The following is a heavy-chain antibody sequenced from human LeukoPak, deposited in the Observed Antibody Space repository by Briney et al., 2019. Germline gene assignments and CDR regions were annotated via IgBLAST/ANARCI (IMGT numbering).Heavy chain of an antibody. CDR1: GFTLSRYW. V-gene: IGHV3-7*02. CDR2: TKQDGSEK. D-gene: IGHD5/OR15-5a*01. Sequence: GSLRLSCAASGFTLSRYWMTWVRQAPGKGLEWVANTKQDGSEKYYVDSVKGRFTISRDNAKNSLYLQMNSLRAEDTAVYYCARLLEVGSTISPLPYWGQGTLVTVSS. CDR3: ARLLEVGSTISPLPY. J-gene: IGHJ4*02.